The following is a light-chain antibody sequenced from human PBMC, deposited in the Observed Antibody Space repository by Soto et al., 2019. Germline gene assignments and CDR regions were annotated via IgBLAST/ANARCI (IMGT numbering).Light chain of an antibody. CDR1: QNLLHSNGYNY. Sequence: DIVMTQSPLSLPVTPGEPASISCRSSQNLLHSNGYNYLDWYLQKPGQSPQLLIFLGSNRASGVPDRFSRSGSGTDFTLKISRVEAGDVGVYYCMQSLQTPLTFGGGTNVESK. CDR2: LGS. J-gene: IGKJ4*01. V-gene: IGKV2-28*01. CDR3: MQSLQTPLT.